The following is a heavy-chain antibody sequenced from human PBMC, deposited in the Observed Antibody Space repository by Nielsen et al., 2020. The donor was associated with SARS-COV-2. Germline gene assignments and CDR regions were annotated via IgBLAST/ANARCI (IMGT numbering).Heavy chain of an antibody. D-gene: IGHD6-19*01. CDR2: ISYDGSNK. J-gene: IGHJ4*02. V-gene: IGHV3-30*18. CDR1: GFTFSSYG. Sequence: GGSLRLSCAASGFTFSSYGMHWVRQAPGKGLEWVAVISYDGSNKYYADSVKGRFTISRDNSKNTLYLQMNSLRAEDTAVYYCAKTSSGWYWYYFDYWGQGTLVTVSS. CDR3: AKTSSGWYWYYFDY.